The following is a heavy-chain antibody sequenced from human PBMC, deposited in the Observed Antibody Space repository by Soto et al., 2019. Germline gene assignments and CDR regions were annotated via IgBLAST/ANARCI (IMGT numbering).Heavy chain of an antibody. Sequence: PSETLSLTCTFSCGSIISSSYYWGWIRQPPGKGLEWIGSIDYSGSTYYNPSLKRRVTISVDTSKNQFSLKLSSVTAADTAVYYCARQYYYDSSGDWYFDLWGRGTLVTVSS. CDR3: ARQYYYDSSGDWYFDL. CDR2: IDYSGST. V-gene: IGHV4-39*01. CDR1: CGSIISSSYY. D-gene: IGHD3-22*01. J-gene: IGHJ2*01.